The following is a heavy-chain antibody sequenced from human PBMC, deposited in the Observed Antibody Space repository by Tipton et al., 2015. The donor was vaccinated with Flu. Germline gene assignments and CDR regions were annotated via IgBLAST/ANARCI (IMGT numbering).Heavy chain of an antibody. D-gene: IGHD3-10*01. CDR2: IYYSGST. V-gene: IGHV4-59*01. Sequence: TLSLTCTVSGGSISSYYWSWIRQPPGKGLEWIGYIYYSGSTNYNPSLKSRVTISVDTSKNQISLKMSSVTAAETAVYYCARDSGGAFDIWGRGTMVTVSS. CDR1: GGSISSYY. CDR3: ARDSGGAFDI. J-gene: IGHJ3*02.